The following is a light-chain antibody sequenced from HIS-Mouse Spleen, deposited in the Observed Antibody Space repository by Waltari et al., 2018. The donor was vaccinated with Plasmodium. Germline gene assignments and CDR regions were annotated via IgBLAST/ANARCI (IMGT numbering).Light chain of an antibody. V-gene: IGKV3-11*01. J-gene: IGKJ4*01. CDR2: DAS. CDR1: QSVSSY. CDR3: QQRSNWPPLT. Sequence: EIVLTQSPATLSLSPGERATLSCRASQSVSSYLAWYQQKPGQAPRLLIYDASNRATGIPARFRCSGSGTDFTFTISSLEPEDFAVYYCQQRSNWPPLTFGGGTKVEIK.